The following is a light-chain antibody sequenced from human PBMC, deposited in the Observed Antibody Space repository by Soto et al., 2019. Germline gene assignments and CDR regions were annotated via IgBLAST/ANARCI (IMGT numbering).Light chain of an antibody. V-gene: IGLV1-44*01. Sequence: QSVLSQPPSTSGTPGQRVTISCSGSSSNIGSNAVNWYQQLPGTAPRLLIYTDDQRPSGVPDRFSGSKSGTSASLAIVGLQSEDEAHYYCEPWDDGLTGRVFGGGTKLTVL. CDR1: SSNIGSNA. J-gene: IGLJ3*02. CDR3: EPWDDGLTGRV. CDR2: TDD.